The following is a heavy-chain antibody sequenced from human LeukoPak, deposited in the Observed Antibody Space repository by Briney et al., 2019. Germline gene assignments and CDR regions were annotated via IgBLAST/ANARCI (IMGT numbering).Heavy chain of an antibody. J-gene: IGHJ4*02. CDR3: AKDADSSGYPYFDY. CDR2: INWNGGRA. Sequence: GGSLRLSCAASGFTFDDYGMSWVRQAPGKGLEWVSGINWNGGRAGHADSVKGRFTISRDNSKNTLYLQMNSLRAEDTAVYYCAKDADSSGYPYFDYWGQGTLVTVSS. CDR1: GFTFDDYG. D-gene: IGHD3-22*01. V-gene: IGHV3-20*04.